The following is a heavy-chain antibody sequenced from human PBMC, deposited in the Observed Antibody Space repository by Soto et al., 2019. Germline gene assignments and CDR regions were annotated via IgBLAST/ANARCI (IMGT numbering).Heavy chain of an antibody. Sequence: QVQLQESGPGLVKPSQTLSLTCYVSGGSITSGGYSWTWIRHQPGKALQWIGYIFDSVSAYYNPSLESGVTISVDTGRNLFSLELSSVSAADTAVYYCARGSGYYRNFDSWGQGTLVSVSS. V-gene: IGHV4-31*02. J-gene: IGHJ4*02. D-gene: IGHD3-3*01. CDR2: IFDSVSA. CDR1: GGSITSGGYS. CDR3: ARGSGYYRNFDS.